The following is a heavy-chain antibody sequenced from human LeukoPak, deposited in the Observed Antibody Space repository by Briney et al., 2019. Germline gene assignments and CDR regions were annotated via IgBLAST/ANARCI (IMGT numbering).Heavy chain of an antibody. J-gene: IGHJ3*02. V-gene: IGHV4-39*07. CDR1: GGSISSSSYY. D-gene: IGHD6-19*01. CDR2: IYYSGST. CDR3: AFIAVAGTGAFDI. Sequence: SETLSLTCTVSGGSISSSSYYWGWIRQPPGKGLEWIGSIYYSGSTYYNPSLKSRVTISVDTSKNQFSLKLSSVTAADTAVYYCAFIAVAGTGAFDIWGQGTMVTVSS.